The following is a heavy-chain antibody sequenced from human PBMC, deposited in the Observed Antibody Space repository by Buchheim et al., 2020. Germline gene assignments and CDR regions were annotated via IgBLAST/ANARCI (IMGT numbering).Heavy chain of an antibody. CDR3: ARGPFAGQYSSSWYANY. Sequence: QVQLVESGGGVVQPGTSLRLSCAASGFTFSNYGMHWVRQAPGKGLEWVAFIWYDGSREYYANSVKGRFTISRENSKNTLYLQMNSLRAEDTAVYYCARGPFAGQYSSSWYANYWGQGTL. CDR2: IWYDGSRE. CDR1: GFTFSNYG. V-gene: IGHV3-33*01. J-gene: IGHJ4*02. D-gene: IGHD6-13*01.